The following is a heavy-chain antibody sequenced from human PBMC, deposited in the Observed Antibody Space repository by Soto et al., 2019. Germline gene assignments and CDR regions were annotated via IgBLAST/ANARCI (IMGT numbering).Heavy chain of an antibody. CDR2: ASPDGTST. V-gene: IGHV3-74*01. J-gene: IGHJ5*02. CDR1: GFTFSSFW. D-gene: IGHD4-17*01. Sequence: GGSLRLSCAASGFTFSSFWMHWVRQAPGKGLEWVSRASPDGTSTSYADSVKGRFTISRDNAKNTLFMQMNSLRAEDTAVYYCTRHGSGDYFLFDPWGQGTLVTVSS. CDR3: TRHGSGDYFLFDP.